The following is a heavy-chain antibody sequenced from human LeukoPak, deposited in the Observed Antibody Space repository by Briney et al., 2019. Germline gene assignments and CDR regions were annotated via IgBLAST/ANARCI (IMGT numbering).Heavy chain of an antibody. Sequence: ASVKVSFRASGYIFTDYHFRWVRQAPGQGLEWMGWISAYNGNTNYAQKLQGRVTMTTDTSTSTAYMELRSLRSDDTAVYYCARGLYYYDSSGYYATPALRENFDYWGQGTLVTVSS. CDR1: GYIFTDYH. V-gene: IGHV1-18*04. D-gene: IGHD3-22*01. J-gene: IGHJ4*02. CDR3: ARGLYYYDSSGYYATPALRENFDY. CDR2: ISAYNGNT.